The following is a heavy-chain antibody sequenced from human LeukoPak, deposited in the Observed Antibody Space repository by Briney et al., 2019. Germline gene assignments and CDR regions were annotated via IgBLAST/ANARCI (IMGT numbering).Heavy chain of an antibody. CDR1: GYTFTSYY. CDR2: INPSGGST. Sequence: ASVEVSCNASGYTFTSYYMHWVRQAPGQGLEWMGIINPSGGSTSYAQKFHGRVTMTRDMSTSTVYMELSSLRSEDTAVYYCARGPNLHYWGQGTLVTVSS. V-gene: IGHV1-46*01. J-gene: IGHJ4*02. CDR3: ARGPNLHY.